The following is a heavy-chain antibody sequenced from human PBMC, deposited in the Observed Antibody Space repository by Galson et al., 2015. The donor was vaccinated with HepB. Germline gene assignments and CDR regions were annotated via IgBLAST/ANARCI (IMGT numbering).Heavy chain of an antibody. J-gene: IGHJ6*02. CDR1: GYTFTSYG. D-gene: IGHD2-2*01. Sequence: SVKVSCKASGYTFTSYGISWVRQAPGQGLEWMGWISAYNGNTNYAQKLQGRVTMTTDTSTGTAYMELRSLRSDDTAVYYCAREGTSYYYGMDVWGQGTTVTVSS. V-gene: IGHV1-18*04. CDR3: AREGTSYYYGMDV. CDR2: ISAYNGNT.